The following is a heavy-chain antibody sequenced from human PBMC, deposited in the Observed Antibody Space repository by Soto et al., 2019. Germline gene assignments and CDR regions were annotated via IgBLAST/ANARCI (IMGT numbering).Heavy chain of an antibody. D-gene: IGHD5-12*01. J-gene: IGHJ3*02. CDR2: IYWDDDK. CDR3: AHRRVEMATIYDDFDI. V-gene: IGHV2-5*02. Sequence: QITLKESGPTLVKPTQTLTLTCTFSGFSLSTSGVGVGWIRQPPGKALEWLALIYWDDDKRYSPSLKSRLTITKDTSKNQVVLTMTNMDPVDTATYYCAHRRVEMATIYDDFDIWGQGTMVTVSS. CDR1: GFSLSTSGVG.